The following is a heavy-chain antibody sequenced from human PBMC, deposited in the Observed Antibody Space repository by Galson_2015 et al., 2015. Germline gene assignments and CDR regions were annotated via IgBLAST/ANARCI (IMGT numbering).Heavy chain of an antibody. Sequence: SLRLSCAASGFTFSDDYMSWIRQAPGKGLEWVSYISSSGSTIYYEDAVKGRFTISRDKAKKSLYLQMNSLRAEDKAVYYCSRDEAPGSYCSGGSCYPASFDIWGQGTMVTVSS. CDR2: ISSSGSTI. CDR1: GFTFSDDY. CDR3: SRDEAPGSYCSGGSCYPASFDI. D-gene: IGHD2-15*01. V-gene: IGHV3-11*01. J-gene: IGHJ3*02.